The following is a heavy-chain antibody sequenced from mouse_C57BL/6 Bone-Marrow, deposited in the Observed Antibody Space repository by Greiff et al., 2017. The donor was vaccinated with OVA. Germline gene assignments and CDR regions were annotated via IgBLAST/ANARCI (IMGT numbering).Heavy chain of an antibody. CDR2: ISNGGGST. V-gene: IGHV5-12*01. CDR1: GFTFSDYY. CDR3: ARRAFYAMDY. J-gene: IGHJ4*01. Sequence: EVMLVESGGGLVQPGGSLKLSCAASGFTFSDYYMYWVRQTPEKRLEWVAYISNGGGSTYYPNTVKGRFTINRDNAKNTLYLQLGRLKSKDTAMYYCARRAFYAMDYWGQGTSVTVSS.